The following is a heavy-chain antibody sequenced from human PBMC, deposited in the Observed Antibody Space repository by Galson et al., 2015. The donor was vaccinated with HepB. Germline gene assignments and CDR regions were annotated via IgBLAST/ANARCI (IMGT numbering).Heavy chain of an antibody. V-gene: IGHV3-66*04. CDR2: IYSGGST. D-gene: IGHD3-10*01. CDR1: GFTVSSNY. J-gene: IGHJ4*02. CDR3: ARPYYYGYSGDY. Sequence: SLRLSCAASGFTVSSNYMSWVRQAPGKGLEWVSVIYSGGSTYYADSVKGRFTISRDNSKNTLYLQMNSLRAEDTAVYYCARPYYYGYSGDYWGQGTLVTVSS.